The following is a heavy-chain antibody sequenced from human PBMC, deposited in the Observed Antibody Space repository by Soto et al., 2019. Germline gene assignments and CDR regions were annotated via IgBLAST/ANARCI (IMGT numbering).Heavy chain of an antibody. D-gene: IGHD6-13*01. CDR2: IYYSGST. J-gene: IGHJ6*02. Sequence: NPSETLSLTCTVSGGSISSSSYYWGWIRQPPGKGLEWIGSIYYSGSTYYNPSLKSRVTISVDTSKNQFSLKLSSVTAADTAVYYCASIPGIAAAGSYYYYYGMDVWGQGTTVTVS. CDR1: GGSISSSSYY. CDR3: ASIPGIAAAGSYYYYYGMDV. V-gene: IGHV4-39*01.